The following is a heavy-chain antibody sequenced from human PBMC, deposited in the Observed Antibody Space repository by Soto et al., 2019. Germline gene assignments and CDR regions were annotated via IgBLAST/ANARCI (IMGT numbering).Heavy chain of an antibody. J-gene: IGHJ4*02. CDR2: ISSSGSTI. CDR3: ARETGYSSGSFDY. CDR1: GFTFSSYE. Sequence: GGSLRLSCAASGFTFSSYEMNWVRQAPGQGLEWVSYISSSGSTIYYADSVKGRFTISRDNAKNSLYLQMNSLRAEDTAVYYCARETGYSSGSFDYWGQGTLVTVSS. D-gene: IGHD6-19*01. V-gene: IGHV3-48*03.